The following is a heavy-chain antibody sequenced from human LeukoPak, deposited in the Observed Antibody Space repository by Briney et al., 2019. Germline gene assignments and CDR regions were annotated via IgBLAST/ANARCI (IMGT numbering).Heavy chain of an antibody. CDR3: ARGGTPGYSSGRIDY. Sequence: GGSLRLSCVASGFTVSSNYMSWVRQAPGKGLEWVSVIYSAGNTYYADSVRGRFTISRHNSKNTLYLQMNSLRVEDTAVYYCARGGTPGYSSGRIDYWGQGTLVTVSS. V-gene: IGHV3-53*04. J-gene: IGHJ4*02. CDR2: IYSAGNT. D-gene: IGHD6-19*01. CDR1: GFTVSSNY.